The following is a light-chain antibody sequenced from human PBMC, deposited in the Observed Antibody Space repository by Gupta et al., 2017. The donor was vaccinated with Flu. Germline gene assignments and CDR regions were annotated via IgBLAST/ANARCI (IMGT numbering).Light chain of an antibody. Sequence: SVTISCTGTSSDVGNYDYVSWYQQHPGKAPKLMIYGVTMRPSGVPDRFSGSKSGNTGSLAISGLQAEDEADDYCCSYAGTFTFVLGGG. V-gene: IGLV2-11*03. CDR1: SSDVGNYDY. J-gene: IGLJ2*01. CDR2: GVT. CDR3: CSYAGTFTFV.